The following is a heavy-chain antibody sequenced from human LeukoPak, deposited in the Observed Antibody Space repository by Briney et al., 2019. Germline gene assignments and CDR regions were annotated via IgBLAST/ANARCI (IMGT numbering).Heavy chain of an antibody. CDR3: ASVVAATDY. Sequence: SETLSLTCTVSGGSINSYYWSWIRQPPGKGLEWIGSIYYSGSTYYNPSLKSRVTISVDTSKNQFSLKLSSVTAADTAVYYCASVVAATDYWGQGTLVTVSS. J-gene: IGHJ4*02. CDR2: IYYSGST. V-gene: IGHV4-59*12. D-gene: IGHD2-15*01. CDR1: GGSINSYY.